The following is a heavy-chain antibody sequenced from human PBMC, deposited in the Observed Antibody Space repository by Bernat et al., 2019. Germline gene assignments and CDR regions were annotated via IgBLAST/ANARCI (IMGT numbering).Heavy chain of an antibody. CDR3: ARQARVVVINDAFDI. D-gene: IGHD3-22*01. V-gene: IGHV4-39*01. Sequence: QLQLQESGPGLVKPSETLSLTCTVSGGSISSSSYYWGWIRQPPGKGLEWIGSIYSSGSTYYNPSLKSRVTISVDKSKNQFSLKLSCVTAADTAVYYCARQARVVVINDAFDIWGQGKMVTVSS. CDR1: GGSISSSSYY. CDR2: IYSSGST. J-gene: IGHJ3*02.